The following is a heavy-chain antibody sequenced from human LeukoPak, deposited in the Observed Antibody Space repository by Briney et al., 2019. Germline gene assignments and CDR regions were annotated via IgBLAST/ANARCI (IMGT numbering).Heavy chain of an antibody. CDR2: IYYSGST. D-gene: IGHD2-21*02. J-gene: IGHJ4*02. V-gene: IGHV4-59*08. CDR3: ARTARDVRFDY. CDR1: GGSISSYY. Sequence: SETLSLTCTVSGGSISSYYWSWIRQPAGKGLEWIGYIYYSGSTNYNPSLKSRVTISVDTSKNQFSLKLSSVTAADTAVYYCARTARDVRFDYWGQGTLVTVSS.